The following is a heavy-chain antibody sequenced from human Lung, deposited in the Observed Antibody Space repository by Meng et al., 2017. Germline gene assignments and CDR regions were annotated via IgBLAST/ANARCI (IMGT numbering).Heavy chain of an antibody. CDR3: TNDRLNH. CDR2: INRDGTKP. J-gene: IGHJ1*01. CDR1: GFTFTDHW. Sequence: VWLGGPGGGLVPPGGSLSLSCAASGFTFTDHWMHWVRQGPGKGLVWVSRINRDGTKPTYADSVKGRLTISRDNAKNTLYLQMNNLRAEDTAFYYCTNDRLNHWGQGALVTVSS. V-gene: IGHV3-74*01. D-gene: IGHD1-1*01.